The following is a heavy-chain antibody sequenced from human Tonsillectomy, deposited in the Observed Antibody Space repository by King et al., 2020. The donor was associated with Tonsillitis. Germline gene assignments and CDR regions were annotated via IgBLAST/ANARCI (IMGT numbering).Heavy chain of an antibody. J-gene: IGHJ4*02. CDR2: ISYDATNT. CDR3: AASLNADYGDYASHY. CDR1: GFTFSSYS. V-gene: IGHV3-30*01. Sequence: VQLVESGGGVVQPGRSLRLSCAASGFTFSSYSIHWVRQAPGKGLEWVALISYDATNTYYAASVKGRFTISRDNSKNTLYLQMNSLRTEDTAVYYCAASLNADYGDYASHYWGQGTLVTVSS. D-gene: IGHD4-17*01.